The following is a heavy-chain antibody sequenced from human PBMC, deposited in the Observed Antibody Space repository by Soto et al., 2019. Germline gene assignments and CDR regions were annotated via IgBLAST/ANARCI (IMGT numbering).Heavy chain of an antibody. D-gene: IGHD3-10*01. J-gene: IGHJ2*01. Sequence: GGSLRLSCAASGFTFSSSGIHWVRQAPGKGLEWVAVISYDGNNKYYADPVKGRFTISRDNSKNTMYLQLNTLRVEDTAVYYCAKDKGPGSYTNWCFDVWGRGTLVTVSS. CDR2: ISYDGNNK. V-gene: IGHV3-30*18. CDR1: GFTFSSSG. CDR3: AKDKGPGSYTNWCFDV.